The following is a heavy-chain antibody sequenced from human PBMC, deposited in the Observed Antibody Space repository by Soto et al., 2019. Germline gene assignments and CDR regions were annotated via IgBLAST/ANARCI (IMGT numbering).Heavy chain of an antibody. CDR1: GGSFSGYY. CDR2: INHSGST. J-gene: IGHJ5*02. V-gene: IGHV4-34*01. D-gene: IGHD3-10*01. Sequence: PSETLSLTCAVYGGSFSGYYWSWIRQPPGKGLEWIGEINHSGSTNYNPSLKSRVTISVDTSKNQFSLKLSSVTAADTAVYYCARAYLRALMVRGAIYPNWFDPWGQGTLVTVSS. CDR3: ARAYLRALMVRGAIYPNWFDP.